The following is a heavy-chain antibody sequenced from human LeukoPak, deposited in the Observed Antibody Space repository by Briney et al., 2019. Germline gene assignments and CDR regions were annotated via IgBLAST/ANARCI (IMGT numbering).Heavy chain of an antibody. J-gene: IGHJ3*02. Sequence: SETLSLTCTVSGGSIGSGSYYWSWIRQPAGKGLEWIGRIYTSGSTNYNPSLKSRVTISVDTSKNQFSLKLSSVTAADTAVYYCARGPLYYANAFDIWGQGTMVTVSS. CDR3: ARGPLYYANAFDI. CDR1: GGSIGSGSYY. CDR2: IYTSGST. D-gene: IGHD3-10*01. V-gene: IGHV4-61*02.